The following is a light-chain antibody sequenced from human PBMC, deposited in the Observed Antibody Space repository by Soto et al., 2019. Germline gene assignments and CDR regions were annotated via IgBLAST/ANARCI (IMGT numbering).Light chain of an antibody. CDR1: RDISTY. V-gene: IGKV1-9*01. J-gene: IGKJ4*01. CDR3: QQINGYPLT. Sequence: DVQSTQTPSFLSASVGDRVTITCRASRDISTYLAWYQQKPGKAPKLLIYAASTLHTGVPSRFSGSGSGTEFTLTISSLQPEDFATFICQQINGYPLTFGGGTKVEI. CDR2: AAS.